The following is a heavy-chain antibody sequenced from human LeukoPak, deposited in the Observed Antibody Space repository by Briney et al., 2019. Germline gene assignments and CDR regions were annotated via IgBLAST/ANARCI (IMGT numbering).Heavy chain of an antibody. CDR3: VRDPNWGSGN. CDR2: ISIPGTTT. CDR1: GLTFSNDA. V-gene: IGHV3-23*01. Sequence: GGSLRLSCAASGLTFSNDAMIWVRQAPGKGLEWVSIISIPGTTTYYADSVKGRFTISKDNSKNTLYLQMNSLRAEDTAVYYCVRDPNWGSGNWGQGTLVTVSS. D-gene: IGHD7-27*01. J-gene: IGHJ4*02.